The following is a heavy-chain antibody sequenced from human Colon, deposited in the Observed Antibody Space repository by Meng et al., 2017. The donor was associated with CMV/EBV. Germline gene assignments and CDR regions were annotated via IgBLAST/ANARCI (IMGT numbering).Heavy chain of an antibody. CDR2: ISSSSSTI. CDR1: GFTFSSYS. V-gene: IGHV3-48*04. D-gene: IGHD3-22*01. J-gene: IGHJ4*02. CDR3: VRDNARVQGNIPILVVPQGFDY. Sequence: GESLKISCAASGFTFSSYSMNWVRQAPGKGLEWVSYISSSSSTIYYADSVKGRFTISRDNAKNSLYLQMSSLSAEDTAVYYCVRDNARVQGNIPILVVPQGFDYWGQGTVVTVSS.